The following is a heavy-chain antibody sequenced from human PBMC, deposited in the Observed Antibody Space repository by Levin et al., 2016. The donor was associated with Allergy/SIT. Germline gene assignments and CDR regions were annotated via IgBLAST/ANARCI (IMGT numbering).Heavy chain of an antibody. V-gene: IGHV4-39*01. D-gene: IGHD3-10*01. J-gene: IGHJ4*02. CDR3: ARHSNSGAY. Sequence: SETLSLTCTVSGGSISSTSYFWGWIRQSPGKGLEWVGSINYNGDTHYNPSLRSRVTISVDTSKNQFSLRLSSVTAADTAVYYCARHSNSGAYWGQGTLVTVSS. CDR1: GGSISSTSYF. CDR2: INYNGDT.